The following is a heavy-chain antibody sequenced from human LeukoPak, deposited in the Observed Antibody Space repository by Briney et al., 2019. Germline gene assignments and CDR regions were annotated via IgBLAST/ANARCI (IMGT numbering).Heavy chain of an antibody. J-gene: IGHJ3*02. V-gene: IGHV3-53*04. D-gene: IGHD5-24*01. CDR1: GFTVSTNY. CDR2: LYSGGRT. CDR3: ASPTRGGAFDI. Sequence: GGSLRLSCAASGFTVSTNYMTWVRRAPRKGLEWVSVLYSGGRTHYADSVKGRFTISRHNSKDTLYLQMNSLRAEDTAVYCCASPTRGGAFDIWGQGTMVTVSS.